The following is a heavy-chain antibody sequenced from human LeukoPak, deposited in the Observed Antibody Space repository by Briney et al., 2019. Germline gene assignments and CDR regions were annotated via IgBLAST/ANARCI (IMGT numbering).Heavy chain of an antibody. D-gene: IGHD4-23*01. CDR2: ISPCNGNT. Sequence: ASVKVSCKASGYTFTNYGLSWVRQAPGQGLEWMGWISPCNGNTIYAQNLQGRVTMTTDTSTSTAYMELRSLRSDDTAVYYCARDWAVVTHDAFDIWGQGTMVTVSS. J-gene: IGHJ3*02. V-gene: IGHV1-18*01. CDR3: ARDWAVVTHDAFDI. CDR1: GYTFTNYG.